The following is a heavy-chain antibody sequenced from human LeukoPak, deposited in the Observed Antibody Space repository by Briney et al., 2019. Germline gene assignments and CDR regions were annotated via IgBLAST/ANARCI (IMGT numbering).Heavy chain of an antibody. CDR3: ARDYYYGSGSYYNDYYYGMDV. V-gene: IGHV3-23*01. D-gene: IGHD3-10*01. CDR2: ISGSGGST. Sequence: GGSLRLSCAASGFTFSSYAMSWVRQAPGKGLEWVSAISGSGGSTYYADSVKGRFTISRDNSKNTLYLQMNSLRAEDTAVYYCARDYYYGSGSYYNDYYYGMDVWGQGTTVTVSS. J-gene: IGHJ6*02. CDR1: GFTFSSYA.